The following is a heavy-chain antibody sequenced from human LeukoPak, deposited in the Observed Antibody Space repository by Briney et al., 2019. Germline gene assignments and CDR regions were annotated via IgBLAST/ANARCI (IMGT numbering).Heavy chain of an antibody. V-gene: IGHV3-21*01. CDR1: GFTFSSYA. D-gene: IGHD6-19*01. J-gene: IGHJ4*02. CDR3: ARDRPSSSGFDY. Sequence: GGSLRLSCAASGFTFSSYAMSWVRQAPGKGLEWVSSISSSSSYIYYADSVKGRFTISRDNAKNSLYLQMNSLRAEDTAVYYCARDRPSSSGFDYWGQGTLVTVSS. CDR2: ISSSSSYI.